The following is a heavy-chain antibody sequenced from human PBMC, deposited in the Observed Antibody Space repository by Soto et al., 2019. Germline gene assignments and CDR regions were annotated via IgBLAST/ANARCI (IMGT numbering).Heavy chain of an antibody. J-gene: IGHJ6*02. CDR3: ARGGTDILYYYYYGMDV. CDR1: GDSVSSNSAA. CDR2: TYYRSKWYN. D-gene: IGHD1-7*01. Sequence: KQSQTLSLTCAISGDSVSSNSAAWNWIRQSPSRGLEWLGRTYYRSKWYNDYAVSVKSRITINPDTSKNQFSLQLNSVTPEDTAVYYCARGGTDILYYYYYGMDVWGQGTTVTVSS. V-gene: IGHV6-1*01.